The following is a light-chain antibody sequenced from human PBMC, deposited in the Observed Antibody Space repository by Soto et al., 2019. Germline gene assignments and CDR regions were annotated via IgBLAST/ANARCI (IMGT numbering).Light chain of an antibody. CDR3: QQFHYWWT. J-gene: IGKJ1*01. Sequence: EIEMTQSPATLSVSPGERATLSCRASQNIDNKLVWYQQKPGQVPRXLTYDASTRATGIPARFSGSGSGTEFTLTISSLQSEDFAFYYCQQFHYWWTFGQGTKVDIK. CDR2: DAS. CDR1: QNIDNK. V-gene: IGKV3-15*01.